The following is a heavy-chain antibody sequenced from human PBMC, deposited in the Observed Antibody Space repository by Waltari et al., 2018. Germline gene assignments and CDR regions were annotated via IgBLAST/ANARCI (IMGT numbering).Heavy chain of an antibody. CDR2: IYDSGRT. CDR3: ARRGEYYYDSSGYYISAFDI. Sequence: QLQLQESGPGLVKPSETLSLTCTVSGGSISSSSYYWGWIRQPPGKGLEWIGSIYDSGRTYYNPSIKSRVTISVETSKNQFSLKLSSVTAADTAVYYCARRGEYYYDSSGYYISAFDIWGQGTMVTVSS. J-gene: IGHJ3*02. CDR1: GGSISSSSYY. D-gene: IGHD3-22*01. V-gene: IGHV4-39*07.